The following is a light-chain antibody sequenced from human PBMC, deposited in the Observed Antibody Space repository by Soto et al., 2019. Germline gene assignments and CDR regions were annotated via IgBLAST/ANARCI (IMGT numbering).Light chain of an antibody. CDR1: SSDVGGYNY. V-gene: IGLV2-14*01. Sequence: QAVVTQPAFVSGSPGQSITISCTGTSSDVGGYNYVSWYQQHPGKAPKLMIYEVSNRPSGVSNRFSGSKSGNTASLTISGLQAEDEADYYCSSYTSSSTQVFGTGTKLTVL. CDR3: SSYTSSSTQV. J-gene: IGLJ1*01. CDR2: EVS.